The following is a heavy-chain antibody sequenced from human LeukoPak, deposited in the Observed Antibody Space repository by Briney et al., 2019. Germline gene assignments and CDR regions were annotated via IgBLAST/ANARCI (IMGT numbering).Heavy chain of an antibody. CDR3: ARGGLLYDSSGYCDT. D-gene: IGHD3-22*01. V-gene: IGHV4-59*01. J-gene: IGHJ5*02. Sequence: SETLSLTCTVSGGSISSYYWSWIRQPPGKGLEWVGYIYYSGSTNYNPSLKRRVTISVDTSKNEFSLEVRSVTAADTAVYYCARGGLLYDSSGYCDTWGQGTLVTVSS. CDR2: IYYSGST. CDR1: GGSISSYY.